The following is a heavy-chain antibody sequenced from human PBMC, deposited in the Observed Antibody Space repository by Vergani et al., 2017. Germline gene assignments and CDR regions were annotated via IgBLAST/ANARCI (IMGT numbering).Heavy chain of an antibody. V-gene: IGHV3-23*01. J-gene: IGHJ5*01. Sequence: EVRLLESGGDLLQSGESLKISCAASGFSFKDYAMSWVRQAPGKGLEWVSGISGTGGFTFYADSVKGRFTISIDNYKNTLYLQMSSLRADDTAVYYCAKSASVSMSLPNWFESWGQGTHVTVS. CDR1: GFSFKDYA. CDR3: AKSASVSMSLPNWFES. CDR2: ISGTGGFT.